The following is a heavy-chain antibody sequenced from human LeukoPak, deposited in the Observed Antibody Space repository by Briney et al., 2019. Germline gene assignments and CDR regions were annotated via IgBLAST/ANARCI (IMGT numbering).Heavy chain of an antibody. V-gene: IGHV3-74*01. CDR2: IDNVGTTT. CDR3: ARVRSDYSSSSPPDY. Sequence: GGSLRLSCAASGFSFSSYSMSWVRQAPGRGVVWVSRIDNVGTTTLYADSVRGRFTISRDNAKNTLYLQMNSLRAEDTAIYFCARVRSDYSSSSPPDYWGQGTPVTVSS. J-gene: IGHJ4*02. D-gene: IGHD6-6*01. CDR1: GFSFSSYS.